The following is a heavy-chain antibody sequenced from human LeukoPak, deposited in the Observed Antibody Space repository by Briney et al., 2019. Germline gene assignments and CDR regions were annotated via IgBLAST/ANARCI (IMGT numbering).Heavy chain of an antibody. J-gene: IGHJ4*02. CDR3: ARADSYDYVWGSYIGLFDY. CDR2: ISSSSSYI. Sequence: GGSLRLSCAASGFTFSSYSMNWVRQAPGKGLEWVSSISSSSSYIYYADSVKGRFTISRDNAKNSPYLQMNSLRAEDTAVYYCARADSYDYVWGSYIGLFDYWGQGTLVTVSS. CDR1: GFTFSSYS. D-gene: IGHD3-16*01. V-gene: IGHV3-21*01.